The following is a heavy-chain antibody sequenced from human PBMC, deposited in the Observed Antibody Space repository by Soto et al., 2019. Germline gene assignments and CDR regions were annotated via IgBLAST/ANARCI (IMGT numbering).Heavy chain of an antibody. CDR2: IYHSGST. D-gene: IGHD5-18*01. CDR1: GGSISSGGYS. V-gene: IGHV4-30-2*01. CDR3: ARGRHVDTAMVLQYNWFDP. J-gene: IGHJ5*02. Sequence: SETLSLTCAVSGGSISSGGYSWSWIRQPPGKGLEWIGYIYHSGSTYYNPSLKSRVTISVDRSKNQFSLKLSSVTAVDTAVYYCARGRHVDTAMVLQYNWFDPWGQGTLVTVSS.